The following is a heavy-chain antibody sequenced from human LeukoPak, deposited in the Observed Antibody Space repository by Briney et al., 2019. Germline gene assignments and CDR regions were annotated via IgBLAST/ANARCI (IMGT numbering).Heavy chain of an antibody. V-gene: IGHV3-48*01. CDR3: ARDFRYEGDY. Sequence: GGSLRLSCAASGFTFSSYDMNWVRQAPGKGLEWISFIGRSSSTTYYADSVKGRFTISRDNAKNSLYLQMNSLRVEDTAVYYCARDFRYEGDYWGQGTLVTVSS. D-gene: IGHD5-12*01. CDR1: GFTFSSYD. J-gene: IGHJ4*02. CDR2: IGRSSSTT.